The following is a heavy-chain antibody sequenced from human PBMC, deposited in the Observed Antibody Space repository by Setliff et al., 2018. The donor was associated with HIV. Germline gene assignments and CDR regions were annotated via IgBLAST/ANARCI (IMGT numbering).Heavy chain of an antibody. CDR1: GGSISGHY. V-gene: IGHV4-59*11. CDR3: VRGYCSSTTCYDDYYYMDV. J-gene: IGHJ6*03. D-gene: IGHD2-2*01. Sequence: LSLACTVSGGSISGHYWSWIRQPPGKGLEWIAYIFYTGSTNYNPSLKSRVTISVDTSKNQFFLKLSSVTAADTAVYYCVRGYCSSTTCYDDYYYMDVWGKGSTVTVSS. CDR2: IFYTGST.